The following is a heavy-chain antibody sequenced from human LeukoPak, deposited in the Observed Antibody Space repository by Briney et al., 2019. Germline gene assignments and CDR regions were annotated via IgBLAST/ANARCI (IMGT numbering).Heavy chain of an antibody. V-gene: IGHV3-48*01. CDR1: GFNFSSYS. Sequence: GGSLRLSCAASGFNFSSYSLNWVRQAPGKGLEWLSYVSVSGRTKYYADSAKGRFTVSRDNAKKSVYLQMNSLRAEDTAVYYCARGLGSSWYSSHYWGQGTLVTVSS. CDR2: VSVSGRTK. CDR3: ARGLGSSWYSSHY. D-gene: IGHD6-13*01. J-gene: IGHJ4*02.